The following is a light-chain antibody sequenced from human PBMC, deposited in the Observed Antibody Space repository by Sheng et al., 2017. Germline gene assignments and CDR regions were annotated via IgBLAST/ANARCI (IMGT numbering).Light chain of an antibody. V-gene: IGKV1-5*03. CDR3: QQSNTYPWT. J-gene: IGKJ1*01. CDR1: ESVSAS. CDR2: KTS. Sequence: DIQLTQSPSTLSATVGDRVTITCRANESVSASLAWYQQKPGMAPKVLIYKTSSLQSGVSSRFAGSASGTEFTLTISNLQPEDFATYFCQQSNTYPWTFGQGTRVESK.